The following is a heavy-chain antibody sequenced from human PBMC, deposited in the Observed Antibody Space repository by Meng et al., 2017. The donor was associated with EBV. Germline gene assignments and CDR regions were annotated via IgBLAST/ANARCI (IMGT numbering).Heavy chain of an antibody. J-gene: IGHJ4*02. D-gene: IGHD6-19*01. CDR1: GYTFTGYY. V-gene: IGHV1-2*06. Sequence: QVQLVQSGGEVQEPGASVKVSCKASGYTFTGYYMHWVRQAPGQGLEWMGRINPNSGGTNYAQKFQGRVTMTRDTSISTAYMELSRLRSDDTAVYYCARVGIAVAGTGNYWGQGTLVTVSS. CDR3: ARVGIAVAGTGNY. CDR2: INPNSGGT.